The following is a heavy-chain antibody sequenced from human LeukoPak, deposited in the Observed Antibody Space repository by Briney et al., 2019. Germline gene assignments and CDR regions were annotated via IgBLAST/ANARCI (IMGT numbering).Heavy chain of an antibody. CDR2: IFYSGST. D-gene: IGHD5-18*01. CDR1: GGSISTNNYY. CDR3: ARGSRQLAPYYLDY. V-gene: IGHV4-39*07. J-gene: IGHJ4*02. Sequence: PSETLSLTCTVSGGSISTNNYYWGWIRQPPGKGLEWIGNIFYSGSTYYSPSLKSRVTISVDTSKNQFSLKLSSVTAADTAVYYCARGSRQLAPYYLDYWGQGTLVTVSS.